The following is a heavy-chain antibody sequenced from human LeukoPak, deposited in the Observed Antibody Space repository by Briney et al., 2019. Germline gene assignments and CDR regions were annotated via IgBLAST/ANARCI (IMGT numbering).Heavy chain of an antibody. CDR3: ARREMATIGDFDY. CDR1: XSGFTSYW. V-gene: IGHV5-51*01. Sequence: GESLXXSXXGXXSGFTSYWXGWVRRMPGKGMEWMGIIYPGDSHTRYSTSFQGQVTISDEKTIRTAYLQWSSLKASDTAMYYCARREMATIGDFDYWGQGTLVTVSS. J-gene: IGHJ4*02. D-gene: IGHD5-24*01. CDR2: IYPGDSHT.